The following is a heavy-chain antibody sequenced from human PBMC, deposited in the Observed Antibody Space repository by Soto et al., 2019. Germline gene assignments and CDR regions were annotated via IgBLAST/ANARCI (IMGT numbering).Heavy chain of an antibody. CDR3: ATNYGSGSAHFDY. V-gene: IGHV1-69*02. J-gene: IGHJ4*02. CDR1: GGTFNFYS. D-gene: IGHD3-10*01. CDR2: VIPMVGMS. Sequence: QVQLVQSGAEVKKPGSSVKVSCTASGGTFNFYSISWVRQAPGQGLEWVGRVIPMVGMSEYAQKFQGRVTITADKSTSMAYMNLRSLRSEDTGVYYCATNYGSGSAHFDYWGQGTLVSVSS.